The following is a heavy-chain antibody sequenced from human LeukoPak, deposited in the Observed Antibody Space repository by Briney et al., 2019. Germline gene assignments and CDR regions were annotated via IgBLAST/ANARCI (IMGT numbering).Heavy chain of an antibody. CDR3: ARDSFLIGDRLPLDP. CDR2: ISTSSSTI. D-gene: IGHD7-27*01. CDR1: GFTFSSYN. Sequence: GGSLRLSCAASGFTFSSYNMNWVRQAPGKGLEWVSYISTSSSTIYYADSVKGRFTISRDNAKNSLYLQMNSLSDEDTAVYYCARDSFLIGDRLPLDPWGQGTPISVAS. J-gene: IGHJ5*02. V-gene: IGHV3-48*02.